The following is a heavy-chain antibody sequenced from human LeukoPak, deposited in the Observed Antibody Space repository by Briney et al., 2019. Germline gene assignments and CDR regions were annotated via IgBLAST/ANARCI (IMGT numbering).Heavy chain of an antibody. CDR1: GFTFSSYA. D-gene: IGHD2-15*01. CDR2: IKDSGDTT. V-gene: IGHV3-23*01. J-gene: IGHJ4*02. CDR3: AKYCSGATCSGY. Sequence: GGSLRRSCAASGFTFSSYAMCWVRQAPGKGLEWVSAIKDSGDTTYYADSVKGRFTISRDNSKNTLYLQMNSLRAEDTAIYYCAKYCSGATCSGYWGQGTLVTVSS.